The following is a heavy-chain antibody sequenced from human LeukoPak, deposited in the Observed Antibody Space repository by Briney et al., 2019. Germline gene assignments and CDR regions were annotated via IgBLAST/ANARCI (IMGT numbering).Heavy chain of an antibody. V-gene: IGHV1-58*02. CDR1: GFNFSRSA. CDR2: VVVGSGYT. CDR3: AADLGGGSYDY. D-gene: IGHD1-26*01. Sequence: GASVKVSCKASGFNFSRSAMQWVRQARGQRLEWIGWVVVGSGYTNHAQKFQERVTITRDMSTSTAYVEVSSLRSEVTAVYYCAADLGGGSYDYWGQGTPVTVSS. J-gene: IGHJ4*02.